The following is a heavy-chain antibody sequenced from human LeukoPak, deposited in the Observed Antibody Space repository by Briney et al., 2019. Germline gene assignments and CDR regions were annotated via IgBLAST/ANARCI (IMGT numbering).Heavy chain of an antibody. CDR1: GFTFSRYG. Sequence: HPGGSLRLSCAASGFTFSRYGMHWVRQAPGKGLEWVAVIWNDGSNKFYEDSVKGRFTISRDNSKNTLYLQMNSLRAEDTAVYYCAREQEWFGELPDAFDIWGQGTMVTVSS. V-gene: IGHV3-33*01. J-gene: IGHJ3*02. CDR3: AREQEWFGELPDAFDI. D-gene: IGHD3-10*01. CDR2: IWNDGSNK.